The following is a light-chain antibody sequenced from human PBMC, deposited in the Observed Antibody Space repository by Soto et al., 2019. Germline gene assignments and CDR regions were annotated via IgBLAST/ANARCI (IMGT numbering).Light chain of an antibody. J-gene: IGKJ4*01. Sequence: DIVMTQSPLSLAVTPGEPASISCRSSQSLLHTDGHNHLNWFLQKLGQSPQVLLYLGFNRASGVPDRFSVSGSGTDFTLKISRVEAEDVGVYYCMQALQTPLTFGEGTRVEVK. V-gene: IGKV2-28*01. CDR1: QSLLHTDGHNH. CDR2: LGF. CDR3: MQALQTPLT.